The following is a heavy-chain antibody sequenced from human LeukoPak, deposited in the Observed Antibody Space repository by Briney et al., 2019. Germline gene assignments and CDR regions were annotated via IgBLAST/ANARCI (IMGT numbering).Heavy chain of an antibody. J-gene: IGHJ4*02. D-gene: IGHD3-3*01. CDR1: GFTFSSYD. V-gene: IGHV3-30-3*01. CDR3: ARDSDLGGLGYYFDY. CDR2: ISYDGSNK. Sequence: GGSLRLSCAASGFTFSSYDMHWVRQAPGKGLEWVAVISYDGSNKYYADSVKGRFTISRDNSKNTLYLQMNSLRAEDTAVYYCARDSDLGGLGYYFDYWGQGTLVTVSS.